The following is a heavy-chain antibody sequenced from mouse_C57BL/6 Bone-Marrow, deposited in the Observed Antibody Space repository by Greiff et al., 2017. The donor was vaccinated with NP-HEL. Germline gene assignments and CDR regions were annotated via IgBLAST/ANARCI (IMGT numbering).Heavy chain of an antibody. CDR1: GYTFTSYW. D-gene: IGHD2-4*01. Sequence: QVQLQQPGAELVMPGASVKLSCKASGYTFTSYWMHWVKQRPGQGLEWIGEIDPSDSYTNYNQKFKGKSTLTVDKSSSTAYMQLSSLTSEDSAVYYCARDDYDGLTYWGQGTLVTVSA. V-gene: IGHV1-69*01. J-gene: IGHJ3*01. CDR3: ARDDYDGLTY. CDR2: IDPSDSYT.